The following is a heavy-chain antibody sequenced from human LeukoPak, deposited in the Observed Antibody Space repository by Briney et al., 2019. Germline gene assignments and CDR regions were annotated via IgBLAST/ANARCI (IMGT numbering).Heavy chain of an antibody. V-gene: IGHV4-34*01. J-gene: IGHJ6*03. Sequence: PSETLSLTCAVYGGSLSGYYWSWIRQPPGKGLEWIGEINHSGSTNYNPSLKSRVTISVDTSKNQFSLKLSSVTAADTAVYYCARARRYDFWSGYPTYYYYYMDVWGKGTTVTVSS. D-gene: IGHD3-3*01. CDR3: ARARRYDFWSGYPTYYYYYMDV. CDR2: INHSGST. CDR1: GGSLSGYY.